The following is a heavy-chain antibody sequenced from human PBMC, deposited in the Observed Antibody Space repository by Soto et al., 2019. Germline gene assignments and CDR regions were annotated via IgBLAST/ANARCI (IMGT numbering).Heavy chain of an antibody. D-gene: IGHD1-26*01. V-gene: IGHV3-7*05. CDR2: IKQDGSEK. CDR1: GFTVSSDW. Sequence: GGSLRLSCAASGFTVSSDWMSWVRQAPGKGLEWVANIKQDGSEKYDVDSVKGRFTISRDNAKNSLYLQRNSLRPAHTASYYCGRDPDGSYSAQHGMDASGQGTTVTVSS. CDR3: GRDPDGSYSAQHGMDA. J-gene: IGHJ6*02.